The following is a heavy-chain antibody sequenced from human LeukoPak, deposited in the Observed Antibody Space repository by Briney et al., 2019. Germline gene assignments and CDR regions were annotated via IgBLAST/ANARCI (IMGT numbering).Heavy chain of an antibody. CDR3: AKSYYDFWSGYYTGIED. CDR1: GFTFSSYG. CDR2: ISYDGSNK. J-gene: IGHJ4*02. D-gene: IGHD3-3*01. Sequence: GGSLRLSCAASGFTFSSYGMHWVRQAPGKGLEWVAVISYDGSNKYYADSVKGRFTISRDNSKNTLYLQMNSLRAEDTAVYYCAKSYYDFWSGYYTGIEDWGQGTLVTVSS. V-gene: IGHV3-30*18.